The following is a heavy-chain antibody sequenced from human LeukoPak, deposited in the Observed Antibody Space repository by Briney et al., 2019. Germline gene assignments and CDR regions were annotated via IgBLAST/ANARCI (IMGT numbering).Heavy chain of an antibody. D-gene: IGHD3-22*01. J-gene: IGHJ6*02. Sequence: GGSLRLSCAASGFTFSSYAMSWVRQAPGKGLEWVSAISGSGGSTYYADSVKGRFTISRDNSKNTLYLQMNSLRAEDTAVYYCAKDLVGSGYYNPYYYYYYGMDVWGQGTTVTVSS. CDR1: GFTFSSYA. CDR3: AKDLVGSGYYNPYYYYYYGMDV. V-gene: IGHV3-23*01. CDR2: ISGSGGST.